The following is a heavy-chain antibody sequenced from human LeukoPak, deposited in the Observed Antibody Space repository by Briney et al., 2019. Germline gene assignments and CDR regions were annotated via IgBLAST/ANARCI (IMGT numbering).Heavy chain of an antibody. CDR2: MSSQGELT. V-gene: IGHV3-23*01. D-gene: IGHD3-22*01. Sequence: GVSLRLSCAASGFTFSIYAMSWVRQAPGKGLEWVSSMSSQGELTFYADSVKGRFTVSRDNSENTLYLQMNILRAGDTAIYYCTRDRPNYYGSNGHYYRRDGDYWGQGTLVTVSS. CDR1: GFTFSIYA. J-gene: IGHJ4*02. CDR3: TRDRPNYYGSNGHYYRRDGDY.